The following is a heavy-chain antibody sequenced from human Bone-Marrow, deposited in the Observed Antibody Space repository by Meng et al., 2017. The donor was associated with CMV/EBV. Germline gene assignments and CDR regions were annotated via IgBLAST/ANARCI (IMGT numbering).Heavy chain of an antibody. CDR2: IYYSGST. D-gene: IGHD3-3*01. J-gene: IGHJ5*02. CDR1: GGSISSSSYY. V-gene: IGHV4-39*01. CDR3: ARGFWSGYYFLDP. Sequence: SETLSLTCTVSGGSISSSSYYWGWIRQPPGKGLEWIGSIYYSGSTYYNPSLKSRVTISVDTSKNQFSLKLSSVTAADTAVYYCARGFWSGYYFLDPWGQGTRVTGSS.